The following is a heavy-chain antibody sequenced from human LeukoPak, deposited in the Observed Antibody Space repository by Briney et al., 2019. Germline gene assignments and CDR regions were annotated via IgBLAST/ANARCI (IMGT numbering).Heavy chain of an antibody. V-gene: IGHV3-53*01. CDR2: VYYGGDT. Sequence: GGSLRLSCAASEFTVSTNYMNWVRQAPGKGLEWVSVVYYGGDTYYADSVKGRFTISRDSSKNTLYLQMHSLRAEDTAVYYCASPGYCSGSVCYSGYLQHWGQGTLVTVST. CDR1: EFTVSTNY. D-gene: IGHD2-15*01. J-gene: IGHJ1*01. CDR3: ASPGYCSGSVCYSGYLQH.